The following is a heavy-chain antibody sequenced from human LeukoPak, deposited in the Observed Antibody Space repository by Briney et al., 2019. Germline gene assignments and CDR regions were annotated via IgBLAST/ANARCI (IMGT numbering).Heavy chain of an antibody. D-gene: IGHD2-2*01. Sequence: AAVKVSCRASGYTFTGYYIHWVRPAPGQGPEWMGWINPNNGVTKNAQKFRGRVTMTRDTSISTAYMEVSRLRSDDTAIYYCARIPDHQYNYYYMDVWGKGTTVTVSS. CDR3: ARIPDHQYNYYYMDV. CDR1: GYTFTGYY. J-gene: IGHJ6*03. CDR2: INPNNGVT. V-gene: IGHV1-2*02.